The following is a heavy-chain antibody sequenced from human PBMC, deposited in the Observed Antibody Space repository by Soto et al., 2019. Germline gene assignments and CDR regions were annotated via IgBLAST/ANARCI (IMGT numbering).Heavy chain of an antibody. Sequence: PGGSLRLSCAASGFTFSSYGMHWVRQAPGKGLEWVAVISYDGSNKYYADSVKGRFTISRDNSKNTLYLQMNSLRAEDTAVYYCAKGRDYDFWSGYPGYYGMDVWGQGTTVTVSS. D-gene: IGHD3-3*01. CDR2: ISYDGSNK. J-gene: IGHJ6*02. V-gene: IGHV3-30*18. CDR3: AKGRDYDFWSGYPGYYGMDV. CDR1: GFTFSSYG.